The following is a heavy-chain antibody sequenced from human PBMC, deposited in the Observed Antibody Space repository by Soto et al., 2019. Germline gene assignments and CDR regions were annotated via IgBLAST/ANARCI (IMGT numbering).Heavy chain of an antibody. Sequence: GGSLRLSCAASGFTFSSYSMNWVRQAPGKGLEWVSSISSSSSYIYYADSVKGRFTISRDNAKNSLYLQMNSLRAEDTAVYYCARDLTGDPHRGTLNFPDYWGQGTLVTVSS. V-gene: IGHV3-21*01. J-gene: IGHJ4*02. CDR3: ARDLTGDPHRGTLNFPDY. CDR2: ISSSSSYI. D-gene: IGHD7-27*01. CDR1: GFTFSSYS.